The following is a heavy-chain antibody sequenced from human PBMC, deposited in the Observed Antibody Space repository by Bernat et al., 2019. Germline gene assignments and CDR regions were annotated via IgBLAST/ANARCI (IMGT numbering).Heavy chain of an antibody. CDR2: ISYDGSNK. D-gene: IGHD6-13*01. Sequence: VQLLESGGGLVQPGGSLRLSCAASGFTFSSYAMHWVRQAPGKGLEWVAVISYDGSNKYYADSVKGRFTISRDNSKNTLYLQMNSLRAEDTAVYYCAREEQQVVLLGFDYWGQGTLVTVSS. J-gene: IGHJ4*02. CDR1: GFTFSSYA. V-gene: IGHV3-30-3*01. CDR3: AREEQQVVLLGFDY.